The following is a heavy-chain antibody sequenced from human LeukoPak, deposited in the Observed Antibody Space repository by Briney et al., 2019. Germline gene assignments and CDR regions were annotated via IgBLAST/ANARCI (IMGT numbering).Heavy chain of an antibody. V-gene: IGHV4-31*03. Sequence: PSETLSLTCTVSGGSISSGGYYWSWIRQHPGKGLEWIGYIYYSGSTYYNPSLRSRVTISVDTSKSQFSLKLSSVTAADTAVYSCARGTYYNDSSGKSYYFDYWGQGTLVTVSS. CDR1: GGSISSGGYY. CDR3: ARGTYYNDSSGKSYYFDY. CDR2: IYYSGST. D-gene: IGHD3-22*01. J-gene: IGHJ4*02.